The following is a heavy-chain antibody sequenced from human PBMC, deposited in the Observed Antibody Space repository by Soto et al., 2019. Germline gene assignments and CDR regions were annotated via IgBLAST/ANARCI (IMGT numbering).Heavy chain of an antibody. CDR1: VGSISSGGYY. V-gene: IGHV4-31*03. Sequence: KASDTLSLTGTVSVGSISSGGYYWSWILQHPGKGREWIGYIYYMGSTYYNPSLKSRVTISVDTSKNQFSLKLSSVTAADTAVYYCARDRKQGFWEPNWFDPWGQGTLVTVSS. J-gene: IGHJ5*02. D-gene: IGHD3-10*01. CDR3: ARDRKQGFWEPNWFDP. CDR2: IYYMGST.